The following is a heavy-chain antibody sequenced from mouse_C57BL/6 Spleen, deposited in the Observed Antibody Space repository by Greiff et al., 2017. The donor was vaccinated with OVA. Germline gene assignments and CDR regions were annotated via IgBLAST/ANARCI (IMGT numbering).Heavy chain of an antibody. D-gene: IGHD1-1*02. J-gene: IGHJ4*01. Sequence: EVKLMESGGGLVQPGGSMKLSCVASGFTFSNYWMNWVRQSPEKGLEWVAQIRLKSDNYATHYAESVKGRFTISRDDSKSSVYLQMNNLRAEDTGIYYCTGLWHYAMDYWGQGTSVTVSS. CDR3: TGLWHYAMDY. CDR2: IRLKSDNYAT. CDR1: GFTFSNYW. V-gene: IGHV6-3*01.